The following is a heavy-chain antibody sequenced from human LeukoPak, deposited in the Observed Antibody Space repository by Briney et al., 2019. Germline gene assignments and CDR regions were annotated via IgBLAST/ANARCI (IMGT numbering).Heavy chain of an antibody. V-gene: IGHV4-4*02. J-gene: IGHJ4*02. CDR2: IYHSGST. CDR3: ARDGSYYYDSSGYTQLDY. Sequence: SETLSLTCAVSGGSISSSNWWSWVRQPPGKGLEWIGEIYHSGSTNYNPSLKSRVTISVDKSKNQFSLKLSSVTAADTAVYYCARDGSYYYDSSGYTQLDYWGQGTLVTVSS. D-gene: IGHD3-22*01. CDR1: GGSISSSNW.